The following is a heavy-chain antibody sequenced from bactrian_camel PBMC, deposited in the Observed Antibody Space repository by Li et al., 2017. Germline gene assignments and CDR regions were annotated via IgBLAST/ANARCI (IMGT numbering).Heavy chain of an antibody. V-gene: IGHV3-3*01. J-gene: IGHJ4*01. CDR2: ISSGGART. Sequence: QVQLVESGGESVQAGGSLRLSCAASGDIANYAMGWFRQAPGKEREPVATISSGGARTYYADSVKGRYTISRDDAQKAVSLQLNNLTPEDTAMYYCAADSFVSRGHYCFRQNYNTYGQGTQVTVS. D-gene: IGHD3*01. CDR1: GDIANYA.